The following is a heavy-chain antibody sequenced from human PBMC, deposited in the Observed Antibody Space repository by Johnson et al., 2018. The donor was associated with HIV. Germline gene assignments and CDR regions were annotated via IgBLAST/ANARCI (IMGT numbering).Heavy chain of an antibody. CDR3: ARDWVIGDAFDI. J-gene: IGHJ3*02. CDR2: ISYDGSDK. Sequence: QVQLVESGGGVVQPGRSLRLSCAASGFTFSSYAMHCVRQAPGKGLEWVAVISYDGSDKYYADSVKGRFTISRDNAKNSLYLQMNSLRAEDTAVYYCARDWVIGDAFDIWGQGTKVTVSS. V-gene: IGHV3-30*04. D-gene: IGHD2-21*01. CDR1: GFTFSSYA.